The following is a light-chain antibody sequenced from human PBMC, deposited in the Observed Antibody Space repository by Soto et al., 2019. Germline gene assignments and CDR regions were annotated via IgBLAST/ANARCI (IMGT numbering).Light chain of an antibody. CDR1: QGIGSY. V-gene: IGKV1-9*01. Sequence: IQLTQSPSSLSASVGDRVTLTCRASQGIGSYLAWYQQNPGKAPKLLIYGASTLQSGVPSRFSGSGSETDFTLTISSLQPEDFATYYRLRLNAYPLTFGGGTKVEI. CDR3: LRLNAYPLT. J-gene: IGKJ4*01. CDR2: GAS.